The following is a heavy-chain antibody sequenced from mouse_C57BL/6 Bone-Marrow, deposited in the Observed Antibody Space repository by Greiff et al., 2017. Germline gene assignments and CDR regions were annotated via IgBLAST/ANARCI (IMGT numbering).Heavy chain of an antibody. Sequence: EVQGVESGGGLVQPKGSLKLSCAASGFSFNTYAMNWVRQAPGKGLEWVARIRSKSNNYATYYADSVKDRFTISRDDSESMLYLQMNNLKTEDTAMYYCVRWDGYYYAMDYWGQGTSVTVSS. CDR3: VRWDGYYYAMDY. V-gene: IGHV10-1*01. CDR2: IRSKSNNYAT. J-gene: IGHJ4*01. D-gene: IGHD2-3*01. CDR1: GFSFNTYA.